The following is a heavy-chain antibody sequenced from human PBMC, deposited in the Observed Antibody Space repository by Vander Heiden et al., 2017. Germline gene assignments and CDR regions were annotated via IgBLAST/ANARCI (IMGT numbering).Heavy chain of an antibody. J-gene: IGHJ4*02. CDR3: ARFQDCGGDCAYDY. V-gene: IGHV3-23*01. CDR2: ISGVTTRT. Sequence: EVQLLESGGGLVQPGGSLRLSCAASGFTFSRYALSWVRQAPGKGLEYVPAISGVTTRTYYGDSVLGRFTISRDNSRDTLYLQMNSLRVEDTAVYYCARFQDCGGDCAYDYWGLGTLVIVSS. D-gene: IGHD2-21*02. CDR1: GFTFSRYA.